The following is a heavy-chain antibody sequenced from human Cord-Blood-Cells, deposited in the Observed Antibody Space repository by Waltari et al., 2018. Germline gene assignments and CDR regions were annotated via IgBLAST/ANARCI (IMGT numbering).Heavy chain of an antibody. CDR3: ARDITMVRGVIGYYYYYMDV. V-gene: IGHV1-69*01. CDR2: IIPIFGTA. J-gene: IGHJ6*03. CDR1: GGTFSSYA. D-gene: IGHD3-10*01. Sequence: QVQLVQSGAEVKKPGSSVKVSCKASGGTFSSYAISWVRQAPGHGLGWMGGIIPIFGTANYAQKFQGRVTITADESTSTAYMELSSLRSEDTAVYYCARDITMVRGVIGYYYYYMDVWGKGTTVTVSS.